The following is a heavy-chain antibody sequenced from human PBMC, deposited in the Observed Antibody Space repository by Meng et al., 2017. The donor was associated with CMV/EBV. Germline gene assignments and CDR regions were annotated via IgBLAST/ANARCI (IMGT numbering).Heavy chain of an antibody. CDR3: ARGGRYYYDSSGYCDY. V-gene: IGHV1-18*01. Sequence: QGLRVHAGAAVKKPGSPVQGSCKASGQTFTRYGISGLGRAPGAGLEWMGWISAYNGNTNYAQKLQGRVTMTTDTSTSTAYMELRSLRSDDTAVYYCARGGRYYYDSSGYCDYWGQGTLVTVSS. CDR1: GQTFTRYG. CDR2: ISAYNGNT. D-gene: IGHD3-22*01. J-gene: IGHJ4*02.